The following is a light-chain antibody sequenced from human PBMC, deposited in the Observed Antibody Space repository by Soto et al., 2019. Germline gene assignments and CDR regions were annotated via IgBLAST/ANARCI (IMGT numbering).Light chain of an antibody. CDR2: TAS. Sequence: DIQMTQSPSSLSASVGDRVTITFRASQSISDYLNWYQQKPGKAPKLLIHTASSLQTGVPSRFSGSGSGTDFTLSISSLDPEDSATYYCQQSYSSAKFGQGTKVDIK. CDR3: QQSYSSAK. J-gene: IGKJ1*01. V-gene: IGKV1-39*01. CDR1: QSISDY.